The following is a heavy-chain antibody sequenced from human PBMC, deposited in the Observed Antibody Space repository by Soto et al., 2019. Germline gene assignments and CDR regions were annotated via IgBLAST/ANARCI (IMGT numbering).Heavy chain of an antibody. Sequence: NPSETLSLTCAVYGGSFSGYYWSWIRQPPGKGLEWIGEINHSGSTNYNPSLKSRVTISVDTSKNQFSLKLSSVTAADTAVYYCARDFWSGYYPGRRQRTQLPIPTNWFDPWGQGTLVTVSS. CDR2: INHSGST. J-gene: IGHJ5*02. D-gene: IGHD3-3*01. CDR1: GGSFSGYY. V-gene: IGHV4-34*01. CDR3: ARDFWSGYYPGRRQRTQLPIPTNWFDP.